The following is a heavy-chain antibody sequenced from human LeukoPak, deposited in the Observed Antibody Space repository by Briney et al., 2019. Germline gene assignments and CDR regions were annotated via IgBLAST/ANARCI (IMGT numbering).Heavy chain of an antibody. J-gene: IGHJ4*02. D-gene: IGHD5-24*01. CDR1: GFTFSNYA. Sequence: GGSLRLSCAASGFTFSNYAMTWVRQAPGKGLEWVSGISGSGGSTYYADSVKGRFTISRDKSKNTLYLQMNSLRAEDTAVYYCAKDRDGYNTDFDYWGQGTLVTVSS. V-gene: IGHV3-23*01. CDR2: ISGSGGST. CDR3: AKDRDGYNTDFDY.